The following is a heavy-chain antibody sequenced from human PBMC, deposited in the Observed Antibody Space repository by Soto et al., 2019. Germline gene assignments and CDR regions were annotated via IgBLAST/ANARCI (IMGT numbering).Heavy chain of an antibody. V-gene: IGHV3-48*01. CDR2: ISLRGTTV. J-gene: IGHJ3*01. D-gene: IGHD2-8*01. CDR3: VRAQLYYNDV. Sequence: GGSLRLSCAASGFTFRNYNMNWVRQAPGKGLEWVAHISLRGTTVDYADSVKGRFTISRDDADNSLFLQMNSLGAEDTALYYCVRAQLYYNDV. CDR1: GFTFRNYN.